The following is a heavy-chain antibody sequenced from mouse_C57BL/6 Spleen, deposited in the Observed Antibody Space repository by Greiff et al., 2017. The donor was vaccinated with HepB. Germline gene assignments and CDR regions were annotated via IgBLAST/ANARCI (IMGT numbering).Heavy chain of an antibody. J-gene: IGHJ2*01. CDR3: ARGIYYDYEFDY. V-gene: IGHV1-76*01. CDR1: GYTFTDYY. Sequence: QVQLKESGAELVRPGASVKLSCKASGYTFTDYYINWVKQRPGQGLEWIARIYPGSGNTYYNEKFKGKATLTAEKSSSTAYMQLSSLTSEDSAVYFCARGIYYDYEFDYWGQGTTLTVSS. CDR2: IYPGSGNT. D-gene: IGHD2-4*01.